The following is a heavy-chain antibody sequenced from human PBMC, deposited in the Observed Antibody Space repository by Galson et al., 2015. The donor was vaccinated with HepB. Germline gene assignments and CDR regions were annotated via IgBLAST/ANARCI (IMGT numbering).Heavy chain of an antibody. Sequence: SLRLSCAASGFTVSSNYMSWVRQAPGKGLEYVSTISSNGGSTYYANSVKGRFTISRDNSKNTLYLQMGSLRAEDMAVYYCARTYYDSTGFSKNWYFDLWGRGTLVTVSS. D-gene: IGHD3-22*01. V-gene: IGHV3-64*01. J-gene: IGHJ2*01. CDR2: ISSNGGST. CDR3: ARTYYDSTGFSKNWYFDL. CDR1: GFTVSSNY.